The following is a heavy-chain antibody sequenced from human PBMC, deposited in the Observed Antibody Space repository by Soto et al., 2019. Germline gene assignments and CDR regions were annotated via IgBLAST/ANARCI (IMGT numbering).Heavy chain of an antibody. Sequence: QVQLVQSGAEVKKPGSSVKVSCKASGGTFSSYAISWVRQAPGQGLEWMGGIIPIFGTANYAQKFQGRVTITAEESTSTAYMELSSLRAEDTAVYYCARDPPTYCSSTSCSRGDYWGQGTLVTVSS. D-gene: IGHD2-2*01. V-gene: IGHV1-69*01. J-gene: IGHJ4*02. CDR1: GGTFSSYA. CDR3: ARDPPTYCSSTSCSRGDY. CDR2: IIPIFGTA.